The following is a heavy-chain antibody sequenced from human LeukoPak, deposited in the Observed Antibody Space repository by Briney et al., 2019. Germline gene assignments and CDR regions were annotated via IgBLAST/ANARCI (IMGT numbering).Heavy chain of an antibody. CDR3: ARGRWLRSSFDY. CDR2: IYHSGST. V-gene: IGHV4-30-2*01. Sequence: SQTLSLTCAVSGGSISSGGYSWSWIRQPPGKGLEWIGYIYHSGSTYYNPSLKSRVTISVDTSKNQFSLKLSSVTAADTAVCYCARGRWLRSSFDYWGQGTLVTVSS. J-gene: IGHJ4*02. CDR1: GGSISSGGYS. D-gene: IGHD5-12*01.